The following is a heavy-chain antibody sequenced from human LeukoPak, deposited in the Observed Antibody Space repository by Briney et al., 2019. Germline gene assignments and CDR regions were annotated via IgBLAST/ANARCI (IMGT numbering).Heavy chain of an antibody. Sequence: GRSLRLSCAASGFTFYDYSMHWVRPAPGKGLEWVSGINWNGGSTGYADSVKGRFTISRDNAKNSLYLQMNSLRAEGTALYYCAREGPSNTIFGVVIIVPDYYYYMDVWGKGTTVTVSS. CDR3: AREGPSNTIFGVVIIVPDYYYYMDV. CDR1: GFTFYDYS. D-gene: IGHD3-3*01. V-gene: IGHV3-20*04. CDR2: INWNGGST. J-gene: IGHJ6*03.